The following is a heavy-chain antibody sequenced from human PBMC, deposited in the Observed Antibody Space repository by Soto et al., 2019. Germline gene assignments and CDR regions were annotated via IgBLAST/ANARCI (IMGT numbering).Heavy chain of an antibody. J-gene: IGHJ4*02. Sequence: GGSLRLSCAASGFTFSSYGMHWVRQAPGKGLEWVAVISYDGSNKYYADSVKGRFTISRDNSKNTLYLQMNSLRAEDTAVYYCAKDRIAGAGTHIFDYWGQGTLVTVSS. CDR3: AKDRIAGAGTHIFDY. CDR2: ISYDGSNK. CDR1: GFTFSSYG. D-gene: IGHD6-13*01. V-gene: IGHV3-30*18.